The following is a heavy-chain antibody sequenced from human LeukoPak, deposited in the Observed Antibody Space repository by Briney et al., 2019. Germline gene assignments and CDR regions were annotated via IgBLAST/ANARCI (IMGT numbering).Heavy chain of an antibody. D-gene: IGHD5-18*01. CDR2: FSGSGGST. CDR1: GFTFSINA. CDR3: AKGGYSYGYGSNFDY. J-gene: IGHJ4*02. V-gene: IGHV3-23*01. Sequence: GGALRLSCAACGFTFSINAMSWVRQAPLQGLLSVSAFSGSGGSTYYADSVKGRFTISRDNSKNTLYLQVNSLRAEDTAVYYCAKGGYSYGYGSNFDYWGQGTLVTVSS.